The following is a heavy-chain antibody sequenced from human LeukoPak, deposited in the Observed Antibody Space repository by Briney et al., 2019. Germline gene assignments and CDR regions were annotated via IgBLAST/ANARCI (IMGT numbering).Heavy chain of an antibody. D-gene: IGHD3-22*01. Sequence: GGSLRLSCAASGFTFSSYSMNWVRQAPGKGLEWVSSISSSSSYIYYADSVKGRFTISKDNAKNSLYLQMNSLRAEDTAVYYCARGGATVKYYDSSGPLWAFDIWGQGTMVTVSS. J-gene: IGHJ3*02. CDR1: GFTFSSYS. V-gene: IGHV3-21*01. CDR2: ISSSSSYI. CDR3: ARGGATVKYYDSSGPLWAFDI.